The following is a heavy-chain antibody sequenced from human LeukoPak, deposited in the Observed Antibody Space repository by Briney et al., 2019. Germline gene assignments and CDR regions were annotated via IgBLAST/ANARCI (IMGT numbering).Heavy chain of an antibody. D-gene: IGHD6-13*01. CDR1: GFTFSSYW. CDR3: ARDLPGIAAASDY. J-gene: IGHJ4*02. Sequence: GGSLRLSCAASGFTFSSYWMSWVRQAPGKGLEWVANIKQDGSEKYYVDSVKGRFTISRDNAKNSLYLQMNSLRAEDTAVYYCARDLPGIAAASDYWSQGTLVTVSS. V-gene: IGHV3-7*01. CDR2: IKQDGSEK.